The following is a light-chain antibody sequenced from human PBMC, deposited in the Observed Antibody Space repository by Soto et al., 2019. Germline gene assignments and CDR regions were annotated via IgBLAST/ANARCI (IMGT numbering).Light chain of an antibody. Sequence: IQMTQSPSSVSASVEDRLTITCRASRDISNSLAWYQQTPGKAPKLLLRGASSLHRGAPSRFSGGGAGTEFTLTISSLQPEDFATYYCQQTSAFPRTFGQGTKVDIK. CDR3: QQTSAFPRT. V-gene: IGKV1-12*01. CDR2: GAS. CDR1: RDISNS. J-gene: IGKJ2*01.